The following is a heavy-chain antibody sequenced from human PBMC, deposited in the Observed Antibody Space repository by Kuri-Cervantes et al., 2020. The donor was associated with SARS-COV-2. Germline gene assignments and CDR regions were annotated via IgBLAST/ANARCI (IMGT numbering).Heavy chain of an antibody. CDR2: ISFGGTNK. CDR1: GFTFSSYA. CDR3: AKDRVRRGYSGYVILDY. D-gene: IGHD5-12*01. V-gene: IGHV3-30*04. Sequence: GGSLRLSCAASGFTFSSYAMHWVRQAPGKGLEWVAVISFGGTNKYYADSVKGRFTISRDNSKNTLYLQMNSLRAEDTAVYYCAKDRVRRGYSGYVILDYWGQGTLVTVSS. J-gene: IGHJ4*02.